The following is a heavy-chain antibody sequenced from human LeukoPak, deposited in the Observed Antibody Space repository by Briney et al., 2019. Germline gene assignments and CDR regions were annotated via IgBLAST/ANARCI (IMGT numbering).Heavy chain of an antibody. CDR1: GFTVNTSH. D-gene: IGHD3-16*01. V-gene: IGHV3-53*01. Sequence: GGSLRLSCVASGFTVNTSHMSWVRQAPGKGLEWVSVLYSGGRMYYADPVKGRFTISRDNSNNTVFLQMNSLRVEDTAVYYCARGGATFDYWGQGTLVTVSS. CDR3: ARGGATFDY. J-gene: IGHJ4*02. CDR2: LYSGGRM.